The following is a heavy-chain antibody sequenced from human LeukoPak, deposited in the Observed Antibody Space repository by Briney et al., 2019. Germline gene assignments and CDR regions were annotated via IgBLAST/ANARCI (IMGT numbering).Heavy chain of an antibody. CDR3: ASHYVGGGSDY. V-gene: IGHV3-21*01. D-gene: IGHD1-26*01. Sequence: GGSLRLYCAASGFTFSSYSMNWVRQAPGKGLEWVSSISSSSSYIYYADSVKGRFTISRDNAKNSLYLQMNSLRAEDTAVYYCASHYVGGGSDYWGQGTLVTVSS. CDR1: GFTFSSYS. J-gene: IGHJ4*02. CDR2: ISSSSSYI.